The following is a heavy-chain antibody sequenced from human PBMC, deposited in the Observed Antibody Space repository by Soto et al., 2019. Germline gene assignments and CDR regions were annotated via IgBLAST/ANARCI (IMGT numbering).Heavy chain of an antibody. CDR3: ARDTDVFTGYYFDS. CDR1: GYIFTNYA. Sequence: QVQLMQSGAEVKKPGASVKVSCKTSGYIFTNYAISWLRQAPGQGLEWMGWIGPYNGNTKYAQKFQDRVTMTTDTSTGAAYMELRSLRSDDTAVYYCARDTDVFTGYYFDSWGQGTLVIVSS. V-gene: IGHV1-18*01. CDR2: IGPYNGNT. J-gene: IGHJ4*02. D-gene: IGHD3-9*01.